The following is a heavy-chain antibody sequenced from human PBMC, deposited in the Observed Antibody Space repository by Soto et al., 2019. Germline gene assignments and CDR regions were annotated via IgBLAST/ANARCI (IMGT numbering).Heavy chain of an antibody. J-gene: IGHJ4*02. CDR3: ASDGLLYYDFWSGYDEALDY. CDR2: INAYSGNT. Sequence: ASVKVSCKASGYTFTGYYMHWVRQAPGQGLEWMGWINAYSGNTNYAQKLQGRVTMTTDTSISTAYMELRSLRSDDTAVYYCASDGLLYYDFWSGYDEALDYWGQGTLVTVSS. D-gene: IGHD3-3*01. CDR1: GYTFTGYY. V-gene: IGHV1-2*02.